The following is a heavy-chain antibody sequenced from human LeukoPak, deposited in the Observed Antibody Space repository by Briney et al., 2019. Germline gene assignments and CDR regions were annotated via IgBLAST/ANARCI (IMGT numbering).Heavy chain of an antibody. V-gene: IGHV1-46*01. CDR1: GYVFTNNY. CDR2: INPSGGST. J-gene: IGHJ4*02. CDR3: ARDPSVLRYFDWPYFDY. D-gene: IGHD3-9*01. Sequence: ASVKVSCKASGYVFTNNYMHWVRQAPGQGLEWMGIINPSGGSTSYAQKFQGRVTMTRDTSTSTVYMELSSLRSEDTAVYYCARDPSVLRYFDWPYFDYWGQGTLVTVSS.